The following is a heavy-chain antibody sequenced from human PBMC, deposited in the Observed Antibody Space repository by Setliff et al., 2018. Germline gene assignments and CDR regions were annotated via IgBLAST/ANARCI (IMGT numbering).Heavy chain of an antibody. CDR3: ARDVRYYYGSGSYYNDWFDP. J-gene: IGHJ5*02. Sequence: PSETLSLTCTVSGDYISSQYWSWIRQPAGKGLEWIGRIYTSGSTSYNPSLKSRVTISVDTSKSQFSLKLSSVTAADTAVYYCARDVRYYYGSGSYYNDWFDPWGQGTLVTVSS. V-gene: IGHV4-4*07. D-gene: IGHD3-10*01. CDR1: GDYISSQY. CDR2: IYTSGST.